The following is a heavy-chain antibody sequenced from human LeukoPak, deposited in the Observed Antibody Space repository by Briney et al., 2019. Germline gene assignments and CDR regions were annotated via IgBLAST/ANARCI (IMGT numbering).Heavy chain of an antibody. CDR1: GFTVSSYS. Sequence: PGGSLRLSCAASGFTVSSYSMNWVRQAPGKGLEWVSYISSSSSTIYYADSVKGRFTISRDNAKNSLYLQMNSLRAEDTAVYYCARDLEQWLEGTAFDIWGQGTMVTVSS. CDR2: ISSSSSTI. CDR3: ARDLEQWLEGTAFDI. V-gene: IGHV3-48*01. J-gene: IGHJ3*02. D-gene: IGHD6-19*01.